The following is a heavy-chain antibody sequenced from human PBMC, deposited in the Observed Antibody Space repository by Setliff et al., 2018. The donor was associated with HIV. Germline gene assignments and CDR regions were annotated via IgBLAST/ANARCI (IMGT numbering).Heavy chain of an antibody. V-gene: IGHV3-53*01. Sequence: GGSLRLSCAASGFTVSSNYMSWVRQAPGKGLEWVSVFYSGGRTYYANSVKGRFTISRDNAKNSLYLQMNSLRAEDTAVYYCARFRGQKYYFDYWGQGTLVTVSS. J-gene: IGHJ4*02. CDR1: GFTVSSNY. CDR3: ARFRGQKYYFDY. CDR2: FYSGGRT.